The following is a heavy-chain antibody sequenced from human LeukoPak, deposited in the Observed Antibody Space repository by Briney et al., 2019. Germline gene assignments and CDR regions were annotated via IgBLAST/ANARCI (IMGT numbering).Heavy chain of an antibody. CDR2: INTNGDRT. Sequence: GGSLRLSCAASGFTFSSYWFHWVRQAPGKGLEWVSGINTNGDRTSYADSVKGRFTLSRDNSKNTLYLQMNSLRAEDTAVYYCVRGGSNYGIIIYSRYFAYWGQGTLVTVSS. V-gene: IGHV3-23*01. D-gene: IGHD3-16*01. CDR3: VRGGSNYGIIIYSRYFAY. CDR1: GFTFSSYW. J-gene: IGHJ4*02.